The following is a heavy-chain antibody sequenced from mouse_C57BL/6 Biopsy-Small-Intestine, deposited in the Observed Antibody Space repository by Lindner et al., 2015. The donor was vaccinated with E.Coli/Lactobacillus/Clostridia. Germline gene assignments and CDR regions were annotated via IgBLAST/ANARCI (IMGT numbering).Heavy chain of an antibody. Sequence: SVKVSCKASGYTFISHGMHWGAPGPGQRLEWMGWIKAGNGNTKYSQKFQGRVTITRDTPASTAYMELSSLRSEDTAIYYCVREGGADWGQGTLVTVSS. V-gene: IGHV1-66*01. J-gene: IGHJ4*01. CDR3: VREGGAD. CDR1: GYTFISHG. CDR2: IKAGNGNT. D-gene: IGHD3-3*01.